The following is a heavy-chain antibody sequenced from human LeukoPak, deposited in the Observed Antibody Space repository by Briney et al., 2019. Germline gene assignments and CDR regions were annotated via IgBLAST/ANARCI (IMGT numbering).Heavy chain of an antibody. D-gene: IGHD1-1*01. CDR3: AGELYDPNWNGEYYFDY. V-gene: IGHV1-69*13. J-gene: IGHJ4*02. Sequence: ATVEVSCKASGGTFSSYAISWVRQAPGQGLEWMGGTIPIFGTANYAQKFQGRVTITADESTSTAYMELSSLRSEDTAVYYCAGELYDPNWNGEYYFDYWGQGTLVTVSS. CDR1: GGTFSSYA. CDR2: TIPIFGTA.